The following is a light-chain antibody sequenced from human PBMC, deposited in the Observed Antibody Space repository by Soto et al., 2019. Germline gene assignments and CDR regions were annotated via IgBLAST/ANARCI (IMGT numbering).Light chain of an antibody. V-gene: IGLV2-8*01. J-gene: IGLJ2*01. Sequence: QSALTQPPSASGSPGQSVSISYTGTSGDVGGYNYVSWYQQHPGKAPKLMIYEVSKRPSGVPDRFSGSKSGNTASLTVSGLQPQDEAYYYCSSYAGSNNYGVFGGGTKLTVL. CDR1: SGDVGGYNY. CDR2: EVS. CDR3: SSYAGSNNYGV.